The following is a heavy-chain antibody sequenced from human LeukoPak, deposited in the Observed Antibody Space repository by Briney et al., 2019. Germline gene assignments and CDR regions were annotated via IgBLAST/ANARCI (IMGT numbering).Heavy chain of an antibody. V-gene: IGHV3-23*01. Sequence: GGSLGLSCAASGFTFSSYAMSWVRQAPGKGLEWVSAISGSGGSTYYADSVKGRFTISRDNSKNTLYLQMNSLRAEDTAVYYCAKDLYYDSSGYYYPWGQGTLVTVSS. CDR3: AKDLYYDSSGYYYP. J-gene: IGHJ5*02. CDR2: ISGSGGST. CDR1: GFTFSSYA. D-gene: IGHD3-22*01.